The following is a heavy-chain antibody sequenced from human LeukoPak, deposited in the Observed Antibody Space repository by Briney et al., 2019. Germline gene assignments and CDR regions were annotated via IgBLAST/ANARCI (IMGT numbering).Heavy chain of an antibody. J-gene: IGHJ6*02. CDR2: INHSGTT. D-gene: IGHD2-15*01. V-gene: IGHV4-34*01. Sequence: SETLSLTCAVYGGSFSGYYWSWIRQPPGKGLEWNGEINHSGTTNYNPSLKSRVTISVDTSKNQFSLKLSSVTAADTAVYYCARGVGYCSGGSCYNYYYGMDVWGQGTTVTVSS. CDR1: GGSFSGYY. CDR3: ARGVGYCSGGSCYNYYYGMDV.